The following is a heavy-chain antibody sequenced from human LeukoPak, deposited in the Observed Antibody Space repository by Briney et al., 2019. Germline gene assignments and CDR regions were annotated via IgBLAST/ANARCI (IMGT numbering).Heavy chain of an antibody. CDR3: ARVVKTDYYDSRGYPDY. D-gene: IGHD3-22*01. J-gene: IGHJ4*02. CDR2: IYHTGST. V-gene: IGHV4-59*01. Sequence: SETLSLTCTVSGGSISSYYWSWIRQPPGKGLEWIGYIYHTGSTIYNPSLKSRVTISVDTSKNQFSLKLSSVTAADTAVYYCARVVKTDYYDSRGYPDYSGQGTLVTVSS. CDR1: GGSISSYY.